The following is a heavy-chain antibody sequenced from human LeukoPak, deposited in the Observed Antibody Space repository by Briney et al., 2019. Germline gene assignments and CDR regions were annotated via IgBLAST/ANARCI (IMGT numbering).Heavy chain of an antibody. J-gene: IGHJ4*02. CDR3: ARDGDSSGWYRLGAYYFDY. Sequence: GGSLRLSCAASGFTFSSYSMNWVRQAPGKGLEWVSSISSSSYIYYADSVKGRFTISRDNAKNSLHLQMNSLRAEDTAVYYCARDGDSSGWYRLGAYYFDYWGQGTLVTVSS. CDR2: ISSSSYI. CDR1: GFTFSSYS. D-gene: IGHD6-19*01. V-gene: IGHV3-21*01.